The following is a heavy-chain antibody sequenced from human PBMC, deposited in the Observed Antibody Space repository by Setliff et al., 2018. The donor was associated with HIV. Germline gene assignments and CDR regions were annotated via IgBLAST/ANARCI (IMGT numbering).Heavy chain of an antibody. V-gene: IGHV4-59*01. CDR2: IYYSGST. Sequence: SETLSLTCTVSAGSISSYYWSWIRQPPGKGLEWIGYIYYSGSTNYNPSLKSRVTISVDTSKNQFSLKLSSVTAADTAVYYCARGTGSYGSDYWGQGTLVTVSS. CDR3: ARGTGSYGSDY. D-gene: IGHD5-18*01. CDR1: AGSISSYY. J-gene: IGHJ4*02.